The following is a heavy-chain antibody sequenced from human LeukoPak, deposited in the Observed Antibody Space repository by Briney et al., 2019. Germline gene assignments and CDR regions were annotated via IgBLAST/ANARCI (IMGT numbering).Heavy chain of an antibody. Sequence: GGSLRLSCAASGFTFSNFGMNWVRQAPGKGLEWVSYISSSSSTIYYADSVKGRFTISRDNARNSLSLQMNSLRAEDTAVYYCAKVLRDYGDYVSDWYFDLWGRGTLVTVSS. J-gene: IGHJ2*01. V-gene: IGHV3-48*01. CDR1: GFTFSNFG. CDR3: AKVLRDYGDYVSDWYFDL. D-gene: IGHD4-17*01. CDR2: ISSSSSTI.